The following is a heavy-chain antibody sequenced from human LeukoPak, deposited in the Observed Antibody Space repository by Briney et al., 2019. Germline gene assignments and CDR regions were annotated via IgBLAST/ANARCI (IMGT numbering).Heavy chain of an antibody. CDR3: ARDSSSPDFWSEYYFDY. D-gene: IGHD3-3*01. Sequence: SETLSLTCTVSGGSISSYYWSWIRQPAGKGLEWIGRIYTSGSTNYNPSLKSRVTMSVDTSKNQFSLKLSSVTAADTAVYYCARDSSSPDFWSEYYFDYWGQGTLVTVSS. CDR2: IYTSGST. V-gene: IGHV4-4*07. J-gene: IGHJ4*02. CDR1: GGSISSYY.